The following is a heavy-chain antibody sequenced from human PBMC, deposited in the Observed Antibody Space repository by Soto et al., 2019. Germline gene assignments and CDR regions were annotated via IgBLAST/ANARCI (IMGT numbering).Heavy chain of an antibody. J-gene: IGHJ4*02. V-gene: IGHV5-51*01. Sequence: GESLKISCKGSGYNFTNDWIAWVRQMPRKGLEWMGIIYPGDSDTRYSPSFQGQVTISADKSIRTAYLQWRSLKASDTAMYYCASVRGSYRRPFAYWGQGTLVTVPS. CDR2: IYPGDSDT. CDR3: ASVRGSYRRPFAY. CDR1: GYNFTNDW. D-gene: IGHD3-16*02.